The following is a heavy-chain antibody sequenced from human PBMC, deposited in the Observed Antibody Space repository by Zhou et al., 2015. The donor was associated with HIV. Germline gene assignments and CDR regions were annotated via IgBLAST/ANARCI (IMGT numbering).Heavy chain of an antibody. D-gene: IGHD3-22*01. CDR3: ARGLDYYDSGAYYPFYFDY. V-gene: IGHV1-69*01. CDR1: SSYA. J-gene: IGHJ4*02. CDR2: IIPIFGTA. Sequence: SSYAISWVRQAPGQGLEWMGGIIPIFGTANYAQKFQGRVTITADESTSTAYMELSSLRSEDTAVYYCARGLDYYDSGAYYPFYFDYWGQGTLVTVSS.